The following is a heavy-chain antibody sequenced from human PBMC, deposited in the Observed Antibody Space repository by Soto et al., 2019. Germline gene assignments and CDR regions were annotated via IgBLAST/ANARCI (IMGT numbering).Heavy chain of an antibody. D-gene: IGHD2-15*01. CDR2: IYYSGST. CDR1: GGSINNYY. V-gene: IGHV4-59*01. CDR3: ARDGSGNYFDS. J-gene: IGHJ4*02. Sequence: PSETLSLTCTVSGGSINNYYWSWIRQPPGKGLEWIGYIYYSGSTNYNPSLKSRVTISLDTSKNQFSLNLSSVTAADTAVYYCARDGSGNYFDSWGQGTLVTVSS.